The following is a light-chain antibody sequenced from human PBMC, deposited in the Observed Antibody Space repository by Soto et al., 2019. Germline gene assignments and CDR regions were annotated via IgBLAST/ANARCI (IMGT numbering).Light chain of an antibody. CDR2: AAS. Sequence: DIQVTLHPSSLSASVGDRVTITCRASQGIKNYLAWYQQKPGETPKLLIYAASTLESGIPPRFSGSGSGTDFTLTINNLQPEDVATYYCQRYYNAPFTFGGGTKVEIK. CDR3: QRYYNAPFT. J-gene: IGKJ4*01. V-gene: IGKV1-27*01. CDR1: QGIKNY.